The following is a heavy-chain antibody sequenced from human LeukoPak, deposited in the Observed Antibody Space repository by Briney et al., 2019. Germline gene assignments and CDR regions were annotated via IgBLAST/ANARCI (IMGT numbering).Heavy chain of an antibody. CDR3: TTYRYSYGSTGYSYFDF. D-gene: IGHD3-22*01. Sequence: GGSLRLSCAAPGLTFGNAWMSWVRQAPGKGLEWVARILSETSGGTRDYAAPVRGRFTISRDDSRSTLYLQMNSLKTEDTAQYYCTTYRYSYGSTGYSYFDFWGQGTLVTVSS. J-gene: IGHJ4*02. CDR1: GLTFGNAW. CDR2: ILSETSGGTR. V-gene: IGHV3-15*01.